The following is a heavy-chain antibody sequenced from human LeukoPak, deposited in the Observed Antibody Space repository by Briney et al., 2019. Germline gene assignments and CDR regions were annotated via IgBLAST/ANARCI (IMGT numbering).Heavy chain of an antibody. CDR1: GFTFSSYW. CDR3: VRWRDYDFWSGYYSPDYYYYYMDV. D-gene: IGHD3-3*01. J-gene: IGHJ6*03. Sequence: GGSLRLSCAASGFTFSSYWMHWVRQAPGKGLVWVSRINSDGSSTSYADSVKGRFTISRDNAKNTLYLQMNSLRAEDTAVYYCVRWRDYDFWSGYYSPDYYYYYMDVWGKGTTVTVSS. CDR2: INSDGSST. V-gene: IGHV3-74*01.